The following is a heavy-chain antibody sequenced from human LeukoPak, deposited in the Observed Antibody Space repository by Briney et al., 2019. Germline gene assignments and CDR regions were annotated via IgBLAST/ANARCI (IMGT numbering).Heavy chain of an antibody. CDR1: GGTFSSYA. CDR2: IIPIFGTA. Sequence: ASVKVSCKDSGGTFSSYAISWVRQAPGQGLEWMGRIIPIFGTANYAQKFQGRVTITTDESTSTAYMELSSLRSEDTAVYYCARGPVAAAGTRFADYWGQGTLVTVSS. J-gene: IGHJ4*02. V-gene: IGHV1-69*05. D-gene: IGHD6-13*01. CDR3: ARGPVAAAGTRFADY.